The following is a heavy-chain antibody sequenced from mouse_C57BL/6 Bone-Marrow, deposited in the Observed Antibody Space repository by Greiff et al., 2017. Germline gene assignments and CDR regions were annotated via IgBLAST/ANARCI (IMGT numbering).Heavy chain of an antibody. Sequence: EVKLMESGGGLVQPGESLKLSCESNEYEFPSHDMSWVRKTPEKRLELVAAINSDGGSTYYPDTMERRFIISRDNTKKTLYLQMSSLRSEDTALYYCARLGDSLFGSSPYWYFDVWGTGTTVTVSS. CDR1: EYEFPSHD. J-gene: IGHJ1*03. CDR2: INSDGGST. CDR3: ARLGDSLFGSSPYWYFDV. D-gene: IGHD1-1*01. V-gene: IGHV5-2*01.